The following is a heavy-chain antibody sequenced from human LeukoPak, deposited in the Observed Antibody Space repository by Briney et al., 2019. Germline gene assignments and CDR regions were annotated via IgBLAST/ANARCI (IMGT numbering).Heavy chain of an antibody. CDR1: GGSFSGYY. CDR3: ARRTGIAARQGFDY. J-gene: IGHJ4*02. D-gene: IGHD6-6*01. V-gene: IGHV4-34*01. CDR2: INHSGST. Sequence: SETLSLTCAVYGGSFSGYYWSWIRQPPGKGLEWIGEINHSGSTNYNPSLKSRVTLSVDTSKNQFSLKLSSVTAADTAVYYCARRTGIAARQGFDYWGQGTLVTVSS.